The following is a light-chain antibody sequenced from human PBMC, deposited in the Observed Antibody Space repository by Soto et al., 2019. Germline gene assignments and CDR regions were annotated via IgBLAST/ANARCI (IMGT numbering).Light chain of an antibody. Sequence: QSVLTQPPSVSGAPGQRVTISCTGSSSNIGAGYDVHWYQQLPGTAPTLLIYGHSNRPSGVPDRFSGSKSGTSASLAITGLQAEDEADYYCQSYDSSLSGHVVFGGGTQLTV. J-gene: IGLJ2*01. CDR3: QSYDSSLSGHVV. CDR1: SSNIGAGYD. CDR2: GHS. V-gene: IGLV1-40*01.